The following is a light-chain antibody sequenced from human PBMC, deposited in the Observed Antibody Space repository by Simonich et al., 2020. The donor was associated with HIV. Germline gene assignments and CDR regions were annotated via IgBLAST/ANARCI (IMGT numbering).Light chain of an antibody. J-gene: IGLJ3*02. Sequence: QLVLTQSPSASASLGASVKLTCTLSSGHSSYALAGHQQQPEKGPRYFMKLNSDGGHSKGDGIPYRFSGSSSGAERYLTISSLQSEDEADYYCQTWGTGIRVFGGGTKLTVL. CDR2: LNSDGGH. CDR3: QTWGTGIRV. V-gene: IGLV4-69*01. CDR1: SGHSSYA.